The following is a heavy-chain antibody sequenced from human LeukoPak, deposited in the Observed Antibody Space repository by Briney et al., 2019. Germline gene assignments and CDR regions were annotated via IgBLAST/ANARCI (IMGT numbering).Heavy chain of an antibody. Sequence: ASVKVSCKASGYTFTGYYMHWVRQAPGQGLEWMGWINPNSGGTNYAQKFQGRVTMTRNTSISTAYMELSSLRSEDTAVYYCARGSKGFGELLSYWGQGTLVTVSS. CDR3: ARGSKGFGELLSY. V-gene: IGHV1-2*02. D-gene: IGHD3-10*01. J-gene: IGHJ4*02. CDR2: INPNSGGT. CDR1: GYTFTGYY.